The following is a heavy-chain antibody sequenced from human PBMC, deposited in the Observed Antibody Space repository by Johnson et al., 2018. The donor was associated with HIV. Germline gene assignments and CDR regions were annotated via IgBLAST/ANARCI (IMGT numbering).Heavy chain of an antibody. CDR1: GFIFHNYA. CDR3: ARDCSYGSNDAFDI. Sequence: VQLVESGGGVVQPGRSLRLSCTASGFIFHNYAMHWVRQAPGKGLEWVANIKQDGSEKYYVDSVKGRFTISRDNAKNSLYLQMNSLRAEDTAVYYCARDCSYGSNDAFDIWGQGTMVTVSS. D-gene: IGHD5-18*01. V-gene: IGHV3-7*01. CDR2: IKQDGSEK. J-gene: IGHJ3*02.